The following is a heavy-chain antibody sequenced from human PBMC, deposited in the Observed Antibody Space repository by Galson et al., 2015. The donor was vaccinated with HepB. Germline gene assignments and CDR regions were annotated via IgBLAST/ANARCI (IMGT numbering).Heavy chain of an antibody. V-gene: IGHV3-48*01. CDR1: GFSFMSHS. D-gene: IGHD3-3*01. CDR2: ISPGGTK. CDR3: ARNPASYDYYNMDV. J-gene: IGHJ6*02. Sequence: SLRLSCAASGFSFMSHSMNWVRHSPGKGLEWLAYISPGGTKYYADSAGGRFTISRDNVQKSMYLHMSSLRVEDTAVYYCARNPASYDYYNMDVWGQGTTVTVS.